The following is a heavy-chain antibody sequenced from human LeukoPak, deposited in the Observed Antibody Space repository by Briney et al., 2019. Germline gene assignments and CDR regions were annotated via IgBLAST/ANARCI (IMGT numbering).Heavy chain of an antibody. CDR1: GGSFSAYY. CDR2: INHSGST. V-gene: IGHV4-34*01. CDR3: ARRPLRFGEDYFDD. D-gene: IGHD3-10*01. J-gene: IGHJ4*02. Sequence: SETLSLTWAVYGGSFSAYYWSWIRQAPGKGLEWIGEINHSGSTNYNPSLKSRVTISLDTSKKQFSLKLRSVTAADTAVYYCARRPLRFGEDYFDDWGQGTLVTVSS.